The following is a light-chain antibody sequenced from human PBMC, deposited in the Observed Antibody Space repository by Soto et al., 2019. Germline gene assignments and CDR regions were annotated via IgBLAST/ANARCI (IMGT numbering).Light chain of an antibody. V-gene: IGLV3-21*02. CDR2: DDS. CDR3: QVSDSSTDHFYV. Sequence: SYELTQPPSVSVAPGQTARITCGGNNIGSKSVHWYQQKPGQAPVLVVYDDSDRPSGIPERFSCSNSGNTATLTISRVEAGDEADCYCQVSDSSTDHFYVFGTGTKLTVL. CDR1: NIGSKS. J-gene: IGLJ1*01.